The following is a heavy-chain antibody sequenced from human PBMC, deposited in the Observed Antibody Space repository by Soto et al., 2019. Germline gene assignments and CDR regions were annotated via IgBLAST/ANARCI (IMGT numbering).Heavy chain of an antibody. V-gene: IGHV3-21*01. CDR2: ISSSSSYI. CDR1: GFTFSSYS. CDR3: ARPHPDSSSSEYYYYYYMDV. Sequence: PGGSLRLSCAASGFTFSSYSMNWVRQAPGKGLEWVSSISSSSSYIYYADSVKGRFTISRDNAKNSLYLQMNSLRAEDTAVYYCARPHPDSSSSEYYYYYYMDVWGKGTTVTVSS. D-gene: IGHD6-6*01. J-gene: IGHJ6*03.